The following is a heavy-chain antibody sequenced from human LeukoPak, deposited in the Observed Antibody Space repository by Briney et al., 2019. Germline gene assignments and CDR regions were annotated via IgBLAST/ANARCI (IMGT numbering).Heavy chain of an antibody. D-gene: IGHD4-23*01. CDR2: IYYSGST. CDR3: ARTTVASLVYWHFDL. V-gene: IGHV4-59*01. CDR1: GGSISSYY. Sequence: RSSETLSLTCTVSGGSISSYYWSWIRQPPGKGLEWIGYIYYSGSTNYNPSLKSRVTISVDTSKTQFSLKLISVTAADTAVYYCARTTVASLVYWHFDLWGRGTLVTVSS. J-gene: IGHJ2*01.